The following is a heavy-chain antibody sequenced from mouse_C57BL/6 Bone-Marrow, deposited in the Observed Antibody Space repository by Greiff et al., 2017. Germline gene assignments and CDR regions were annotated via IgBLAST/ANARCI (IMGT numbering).Heavy chain of an antibody. CDR1: GYTFTSYW. J-gene: IGHJ1*03. CDR3: DRVFRGAFYYGYDWYFDV. D-gene: IGHD2-2*01. Sequence: VQLQQPGAELVKPGASLKLSCKASGYTFTSYWMHWVQQRPGQGLEWIGMIHPNSGSTTYHEKFKSKATLTVDKSSSTAYMQLSSLTSEDSAVXYYDRVFRGAFYYGYDWYFDVWGTGTTVTVSS. CDR2: IHPNSGST. V-gene: IGHV1-64*01.